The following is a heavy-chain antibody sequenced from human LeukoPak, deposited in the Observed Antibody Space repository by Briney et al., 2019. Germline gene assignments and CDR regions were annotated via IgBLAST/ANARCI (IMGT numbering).Heavy chain of an antibody. J-gene: IGHJ4*02. CDR3: ARSTMTTVTTQEFDY. Sequence: ASVKASCKASGYTFTGYYMHWVRQAPGQGLEWMGRINPNSGGTNYAQKFQGRVTMTRDMSISTAYVELSRLRSDDTAVYYCARSTMTTVTTQEFDYWGQGTLVTVSS. D-gene: IGHD4-17*01. CDR2: INPNSGGT. CDR1: GYTFTGYY. V-gene: IGHV1-2*06.